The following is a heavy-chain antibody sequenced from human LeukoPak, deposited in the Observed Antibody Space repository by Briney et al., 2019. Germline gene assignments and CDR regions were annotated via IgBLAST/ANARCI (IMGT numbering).Heavy chain of an antibody. CDR3: AKRGVVIRVILVGFHKEAYYFDS. CDR1: GITLSNYG. V-gene: IGHV3-23*01. Sequence: GGSLRLSCAVSGITLSNYGMSWVRQAPGKGLEWVAGISGSGGSTNYADSVKGRFTISRDSPKNTLYLQMNSLRAEDAAVYFCAKRGVVIRVILVGFHKEAYYFDSWGQGALVTVSS. D-gene: IGHD3-22*01. J-gene: IGHJ4*02. CDR2: ISGSGGST.